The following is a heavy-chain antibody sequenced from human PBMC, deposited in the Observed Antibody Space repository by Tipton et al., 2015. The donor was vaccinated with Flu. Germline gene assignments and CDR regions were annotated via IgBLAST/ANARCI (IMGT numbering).Heavy chain of an antibody. CDR3: ARDSPTSSSWYPYYYYGMDV. J-gene: IGHJ6*02. D-gene: IGHD6-13*01. CDR1: GFTFSSYA. V-gene: IGHV3-30-3*01. CDR2: ISYDGSNK. Sequence: SLRLSCAASGFTFSSYAMHWVRQAPGKGLEWVAVISYDGSNKYYADSVKGRFTISRDNSKNTLYLQMNSLRAGDTAVYYCARDSPTSSSWYPYYYYGMDVWGQGTTVTVSS.